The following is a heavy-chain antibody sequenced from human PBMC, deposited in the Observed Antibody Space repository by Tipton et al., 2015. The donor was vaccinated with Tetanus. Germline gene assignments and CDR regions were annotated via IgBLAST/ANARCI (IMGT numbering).Heavy chain of an antibody. CDR2: IFASGTT. J-gene: IGHJ5*02. CDR1: GVSIFGSINSYS. CDR3: ARERGYSTNQFGWFEP. Sequence: LRLSCTVSGVSIFGSINSYSWAWVRQPAGKGLEWIGRIFASGTTNYNPSLNSRVAMSVDTSDNQFSLKLTSVTAADTAVYFCARERGYSTNQFGWFEPWGQGSLVTVSA. V-gene: IGHV4-4*07. D-gene: IGHD3-3*01.